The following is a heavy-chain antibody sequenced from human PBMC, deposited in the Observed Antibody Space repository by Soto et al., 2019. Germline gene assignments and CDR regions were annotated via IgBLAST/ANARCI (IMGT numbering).Heavy chain of an antibody. CDR2: INHSGST. CDR1: GGSFSGDH. J-gene: IGHJ4*02. V-gene: IGHV4-34*01. D-gene: IGHD2-2*01. CDR3: ARGVQAMPDY. Sequence: PSETLSLTCAVYGGSFSGDHWSWIRQPPGKGLEWIGEINHSGSTNYNPSLKSRVTISVDTSKNQFSLKLSSVTAADTAVYYCARGVQAMPDYWGQGTLVTVS.